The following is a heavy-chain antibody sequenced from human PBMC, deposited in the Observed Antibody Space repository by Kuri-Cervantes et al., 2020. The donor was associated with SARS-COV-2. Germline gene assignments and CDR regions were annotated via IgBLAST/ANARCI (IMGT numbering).Heavy chain of an antibody. CDR1: GFTFSSYA. CDR3: ARSYYDYIWGSYRPEALDY. V-gene: IGHV3-30-3*01. D-gene: IGHD3-16*02. J-gene: IGHJ4*02. Sequence: GGSLRLSCAASGFTFSSYAMHWVRQAPGKGLEWVAVISYDGSNKYYADSVKGRFTIPRDNSKNTLYLQMNSLRAEDTAVYYCARSYYDYIWGSYRPEALDYWGQGTLVTVSS. CDR2: ISYDGSNK.